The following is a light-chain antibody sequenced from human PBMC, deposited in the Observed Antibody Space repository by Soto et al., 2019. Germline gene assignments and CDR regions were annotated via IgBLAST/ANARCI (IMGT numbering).Light chain of an antibody. CDR2: GAS. CDR1: QSFSSTY. CDR3: QHYGGSPRT. Sequence: LTLSPGTLSLYQGERATLSCRASQSFSSTYLAWYQQRPGQAPRLLIYGASSRATGIPDRFSGSASGTEFTLTVIRLQPEDFARYYCQHYGGSPRTFCQGAKVDI. V-gene: IGKV3-20*01. J-gene: IGKJ1*01.